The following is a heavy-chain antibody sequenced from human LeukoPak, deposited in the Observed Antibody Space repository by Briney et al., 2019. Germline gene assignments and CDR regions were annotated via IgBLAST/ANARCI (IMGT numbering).Heavy chain of an antibody. Sequence: GGSLRLSCAASGFTFSSYAMSWVRQAPGKGLEWVSAISGSGGSTYYADSVKGRFTISRDNAKNSLYLQMNSLRPEDTAFAKSSGDSFFDYWGQGTLVTVSS. CDR2: ISGSGGST. J-gene: IGHJ4*02. CDR1: GFTFSSYA. D-gene: IGHD7-27*01. CDR3: SGDSFFDY. V-gene: IGHV3-23*01.